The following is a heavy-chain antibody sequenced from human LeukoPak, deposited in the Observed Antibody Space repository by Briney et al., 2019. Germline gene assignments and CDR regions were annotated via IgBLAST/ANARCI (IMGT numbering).Heavy chain of an antibody. Sequence: PGGSLRLSCAASGFTFSSYTMSWVRQAPGKGLGWVSAISGSGGSTYYADSVKGRFTISRDNSKNTLYLQMNSLRAEDTAVYYCAKGPCSSTSCYVSGYYYYGMDVWGQGTTVTVSS. CDR3: AKGPCSSTSCYVSGYYYYGMDV. D-gene: IGHD2-2*01. J-gene: IGHJ6*02. V-gene: IGHV3-23*01. CDR1: GFTFSSYT. CDR2: ISGSGGST.